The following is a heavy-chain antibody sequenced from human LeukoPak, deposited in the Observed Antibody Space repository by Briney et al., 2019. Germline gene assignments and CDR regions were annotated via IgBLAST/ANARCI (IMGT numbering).Heavy chain of an antibody. CDR1: GFTFSSYA. V-gene: IGHV3-23*01. CDR3: AKIRAPWPYTTVTTYYFDY. CDR2: ISGSGGST. Sequence: GGSLRLSCAASGFTFSSYAMSWVRQAPGKGLEWVSAISGSGGSTYYADSVKGRFTISRDNSKNTLYLQMNSLRAEDTAVYYCAKIRAPWPYTTVTTYYFDYWGQGTLVTVPS. D-gene: IGHD4-17*01. J-gene: IGHJ4*02.